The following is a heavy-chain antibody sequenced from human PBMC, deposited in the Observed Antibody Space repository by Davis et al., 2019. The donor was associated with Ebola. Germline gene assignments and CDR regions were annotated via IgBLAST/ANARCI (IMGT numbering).Heavy chain of an antibody. CDR1: GLTFTHYW. CDR3: ATLPGGRGMDV. J-gene: IGHJ6*02. D-gene: IGHD3-10*01. CDR2: VKQDGSDT. Sequence: GGSLRLSCVVSGLTFTHYWMNWVRQAPGKGLEWVANVKQDGSDTYYVDSVKGRFIISRDNTKNSIYPEMNDLRVDDTAVYYCATLPGGRGMDVWGQGTTVTVSS. V-gene: IGHV3-7*01.